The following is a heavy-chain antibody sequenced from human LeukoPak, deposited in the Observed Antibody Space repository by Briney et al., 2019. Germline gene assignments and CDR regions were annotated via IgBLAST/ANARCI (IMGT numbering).Heavy chain of an antibody. CDR3: AREKLSFFDSSGYFDY. CDR2: ISSSGSAI. V-gene: IGHV3-48*03. CDR1: GFTFSSYE. Sequence: GGSLRLSCAASGFTFSSYEMNWVRQAPGKGLEWVSFISSSGSAIHYADSVRGRFTISRDNAKNSLYLQMSRLRAEDTAVYCCAREKLSFFDSSGYFDYWGRGTLVTVSS. D-gene: IGHD3-22*01. J-gene: IGHJ4*02.